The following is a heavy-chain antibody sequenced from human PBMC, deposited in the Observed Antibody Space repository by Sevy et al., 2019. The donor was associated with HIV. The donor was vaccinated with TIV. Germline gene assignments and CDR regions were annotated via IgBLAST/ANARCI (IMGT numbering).Heavy chain of an antibody. CDR2: VSKEGTNK. CDR3: ARDPHSVPHWGSFDS. D-gene: IGHD3-16*01. J-gene: IGHJ4*02. Sequence: GGSLRLSCEASGFTFTRYAFHWDRQAPGKGLEWVAVVSKEGTNKYYAYSVKGRFTISRDNSRNTLYLQMQSLRADDTAVYFCARDPHSVPHWGSFDSWGQGTLVTVSS. V-gene: IGHV3-30-3*01. CDR1: GFTFTRYA.